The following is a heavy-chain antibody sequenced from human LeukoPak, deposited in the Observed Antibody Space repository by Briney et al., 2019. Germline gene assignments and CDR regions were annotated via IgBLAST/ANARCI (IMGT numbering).Heavy chain of an antibody. Sequence: SETLSLTCAVSGGSISSGGYSWSWIRQPPGKGLEWIGYIYHSGSTYYNPSLKSRVTISVDRSKNQFSLKLSSVTAADTAVYYCARGGYSYGLAYWGQGTLVTVS. CDR3: ARGGYSYGLAY. CDR2: IYHSGST. CDR1: GGSISSGGYS. J-gene: IGHJ4*02. D-gene: IGHD5-18*01. V-gene: IGHV4-30-2*01.